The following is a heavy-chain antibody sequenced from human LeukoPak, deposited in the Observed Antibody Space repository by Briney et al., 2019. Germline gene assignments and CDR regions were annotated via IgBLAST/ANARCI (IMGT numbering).Heavy chain of an antibody. V-gene: IGHV3-21*01. CDR3: PRDFSPSSNGRLFDY. D-gene: IGHD2-2*01. CDR1: GFTFGAYT. CDR2: IFSRSESI. Sequence: PGGSLRLSCAASGFTFGAYTINWVRQAPGKGLEWVSCIFSRSESILYADSVKGRFTISRDNAKNSLYLQMDSLRVEDTAVYYWPRDFSPSSNGRLFDYWGQETLFPVS. J-gene: IGHJ4*02.